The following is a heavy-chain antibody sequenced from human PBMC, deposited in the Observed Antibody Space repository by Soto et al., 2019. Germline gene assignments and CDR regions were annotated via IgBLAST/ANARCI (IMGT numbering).Heavy chain of an antibody. CDR2: IRSKANSYAT. CDR3: TRLDYYDSSGYYFDY. D-gene: IGHD3-22*01. J-gene: IGHJ4*02. V-gene: IGHV3-73*01. CDR1: GFTFSGSA. Sequence: GGSLRLSCAASGFTFSGSAMHWVRQASGKGLEWVGRIRSKANSYATAYAASVKGRFTISRDDSKNTAYLQMNSLKTEDTAVYYCTRLDYYDSSGYYFDYWGQGTLVTVSS.